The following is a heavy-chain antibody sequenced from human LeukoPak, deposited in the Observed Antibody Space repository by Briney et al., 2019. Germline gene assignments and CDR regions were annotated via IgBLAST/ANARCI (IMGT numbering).Heavy chain of an antibody. Sequence: SETLSLTCTVSGGSVSSTSYYWGWIRQPPGKGLEWIGTISYSGSTYYNPSLKSRVTISVDTSMNHFSLKLTSVTAADTAVFYCARHSDAFPIWGQGTMVTVSS. V-gene: IGHV4-39*01. CDR1: GGSVSSTSYY. CDR3: ARHSDAFPI. CDR2: ISYSGST. J-gene: IGHJ3*02.